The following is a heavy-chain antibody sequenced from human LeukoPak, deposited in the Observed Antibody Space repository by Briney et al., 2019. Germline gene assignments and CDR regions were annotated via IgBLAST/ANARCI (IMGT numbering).Heavy chain of an antibody. D-gene: IGHD3-9*01. J-gene: IGHJ4*02. CDR1: GGSISSYY. Sequence: SETLSLTCTVSGGSISSYYWSWIRQPPGKGLEWIGYIYYSGSTNYNPSLKSRVTISVDTSKNQFSLKLSSVTAADTAVYYCARSKPDWQGLYFDYWGQGTLVTVSS. CDR2: IYYSGST. V-gene: IGHV4-59*01. CDR3: ARSKPDWQGLYFDY.